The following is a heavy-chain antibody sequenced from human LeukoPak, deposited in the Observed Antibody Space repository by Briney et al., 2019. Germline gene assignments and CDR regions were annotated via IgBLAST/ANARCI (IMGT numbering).Heavy chain of an antibody. D-gene: IGHD3-10*01. CDR2: INHSGST. CDR1: GGSFSGYY. CDR3: ARSGYYYYYGMDV. J-gene: IGHJ6*02. Sequence: SETLSLTCAAYGGSFSGYYWSWIRQPPGKGLEWIGEINHSGSTNYNPSLKSRVTISVDTSKNQFSLKLSSVTAADTAVYYCARSGYYYYYGMDVWGQGTTVTVSS. V-gene: IGHV4-34*01.